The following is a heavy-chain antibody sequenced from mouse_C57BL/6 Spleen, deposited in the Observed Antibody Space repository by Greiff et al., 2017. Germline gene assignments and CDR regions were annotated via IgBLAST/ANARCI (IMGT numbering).Heavy chain of an antibody. J-gene: IGHJ1*03. V-gene: IGHV1-15*01. CDR2: IDPETGGT. CDR1: GYTFTDYE. CDR3: TRGRYYSSSYDWYFDV. D-gene: IGHD1-1*01. Sequence: QVQLQQSGAELVRPGASVTLSCKASGYTFTDYEMHWVKQTPVHGLEWIGAIDPETGGTAYNQKFKGKAILTADKSSSTAYMELRSLTSEDSAVYYCTRGRYYSSSYDWYFDVWGTGTTVTVSS.